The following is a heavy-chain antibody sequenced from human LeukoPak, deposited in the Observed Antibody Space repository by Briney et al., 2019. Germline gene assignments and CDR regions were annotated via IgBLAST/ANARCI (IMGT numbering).Heavy chain of an antibody. D-gene: IGHD3-10*01. CDR2: ISWNSGSI. Sequence: GRSLRLSCAASGFTFDDYAMHWVRQAPGKGLEWVSGISWNSGSIGYADSVKGRFTISRDNAKNSLYLQMNSLRAEDTALYYCAKERSYGSGSYYRGLFDYWGQGTLVTVSS. J-gene: IGHJ4*02. CDR1: GFTFDDYA. CDR3: AKERSYGSGSYYRGLFDY. V-gene: IGHV3-9*01.